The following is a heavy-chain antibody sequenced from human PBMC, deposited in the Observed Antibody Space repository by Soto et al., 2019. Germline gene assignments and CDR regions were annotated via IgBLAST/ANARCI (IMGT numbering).Heavy chain of an antibody. CDR3: ARVPIACTSASCYNHYYYSMDV. D-gene: IGHD2-2*02. CDR1: GGSFSGYY. CDR2: INHSGST. V-gene: IGHV4-34*01. J-gene: IGHJ6*02. Sequence: PSETLSLTCAVYGGSFSGYYWSWIRQPPGKGLEWIGEINHSGSTNYNPSLKSRVTISVDTSKNQFSLKLSSVTAADTAMCYCARVPIACTSASCYNHYYYSMDVWGQGTTVTVSS.